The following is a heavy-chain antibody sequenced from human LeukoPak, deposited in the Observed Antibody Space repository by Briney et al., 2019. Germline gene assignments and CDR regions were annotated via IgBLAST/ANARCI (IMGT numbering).Heavy chain of an antibody. V-gene: IGHV4-59*01. CDR2: IYYSGST. J-gene: IGHJ2*01. CDR3: ARALLGSYASDYWYFDL. CDR1: GGSISSYY. D-gene: IGHD1-26*01. Sequence: SETLSLTCTVSGGSISSYYRNWIRQPPGKGLEWIGYIYYSGSTNYNPSLKSRVTISVDTSKNQFSLKLSSVTAADTAVYYCARALLGSYASDYWYFDLWGRGTLVTVSS.